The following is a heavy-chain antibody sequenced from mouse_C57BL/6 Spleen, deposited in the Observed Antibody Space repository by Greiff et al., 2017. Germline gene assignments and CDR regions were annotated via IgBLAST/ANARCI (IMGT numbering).Heavy chain of an antibody. CDR2: IDPDTGGT. Sequence: QVQLQQSGAELVRPGASVTLSCKASGYTFTDYEMHWVKQTPVHGLEWIGAIDPDTGGTAYNQKFKGKAILTADKSSSTAYMELRSLTSEDSAVYYCTRGYGYYYAMDYWGQGTSVTVSS. CDR1: GYTFTDYE. V-gene: IGHV1-15*01. J-gene: IGHJ4*01. D-gene: IGHD1-1*01. CDR3: TRGYGYYYAMDY.